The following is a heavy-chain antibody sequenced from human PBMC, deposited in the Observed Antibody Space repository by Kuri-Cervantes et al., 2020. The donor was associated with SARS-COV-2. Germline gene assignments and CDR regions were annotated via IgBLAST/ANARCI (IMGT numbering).Heavy chain of an antibody. CDR1: GFAFSNLW. D-gene: IGHD2-15*01. V-gene: IGHV3-74*01. CDR2: ISSDGTKT. J-gene: IGHJ4*02. CDR3: TPLLAPLDY. Sequence: GESLKISCAVSGFAFSNLWMHWVRQVPGKGMGWVSEISSDGTKTNYVDSVGGPFTISRDNAKSTLFLQMNSLRAADTDVYFCTPLLAPLDYWGQGTLVTVSS.